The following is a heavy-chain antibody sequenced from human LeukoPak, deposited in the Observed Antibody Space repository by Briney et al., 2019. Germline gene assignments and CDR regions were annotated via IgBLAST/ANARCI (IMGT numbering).Heavy chain of an antibody. J-gene: IGHJ6*03. CDR2: INHSART. D-gene: IGHD1-26*01. CDR1: GGSFSGYY. V-gene: IGHV4-34*01. CDR3: ARAEKGALTRYYYYYMDV. Sequence: RPSETLSLTCAVYGGSFSGYYWSWVRQPPGKGLEWVGEINHSARTNYNPSLKSRVTISVDTSKHQSSPTLSSVTAADTAAYYSARAEKGALTRYYYYYMDVWGKGTTVTVSS.